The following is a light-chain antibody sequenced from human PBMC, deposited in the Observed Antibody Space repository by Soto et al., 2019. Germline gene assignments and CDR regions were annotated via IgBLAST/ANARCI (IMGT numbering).Light chain of an antibody. CDR2: GAS. Sequence: EIVMTQSPATLSVSPGERATLSCRASQSVSSNLAWYQQKPGQAPRLLIYGASTRATGIPARFSGSGSGTEFTLTISSLQSEDLAVYYCPQYNNWPITFGQGTRLEI. CDR1: QSVSSN. J-gene: IGKJ5*01. CDR3: PQYNNWPIT. V-gene: IGKV3-15*01.